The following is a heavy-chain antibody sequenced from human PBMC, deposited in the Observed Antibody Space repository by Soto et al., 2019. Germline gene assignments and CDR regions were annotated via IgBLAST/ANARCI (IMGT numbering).Heavy chain of an antibody. CDR2: MYHSGSI. CDR1: GYSIISGCC. Sequence: XETRSRPCAVSGYSIISGCCWGWLRQPPGKGLEWIGHMYHSGSIYYNPSPQSRVTISMDTSKNEFSLKLTSVTAADTAVYYCGRQKGGGIYGDYVAASGQGPLVTVSS. D-gene: IGHD4-17*01. V-gene: IGHV4-38-2*01. J-gene: IGHJ5*02. CDR3: GRQKGGGIYGDYVAA.